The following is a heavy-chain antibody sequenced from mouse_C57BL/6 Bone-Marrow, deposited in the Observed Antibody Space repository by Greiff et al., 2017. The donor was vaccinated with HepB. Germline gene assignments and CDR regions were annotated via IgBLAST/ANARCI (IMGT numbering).Heavy chain of an antibody. CDR1: GYTFTDYY. CDR3: ARFLTTVVATSDAMDY. J-gene: IGHJ4*01. Sequence: QVHVKQSGPELVKPGASVKISCKASGYTFTDYYINWVKQRPGQGLEWIGWIFPGSGSTYYNEKFKGKATLTVDKSSSTAYMLLSSLTSEDSAVYFCARFLTTVVATSDAMDYWGQGTSVTVSS. CDR2: IFPGSGST. V-gene: IGHV1-75*01. D-gene: IGHD1-1*01.